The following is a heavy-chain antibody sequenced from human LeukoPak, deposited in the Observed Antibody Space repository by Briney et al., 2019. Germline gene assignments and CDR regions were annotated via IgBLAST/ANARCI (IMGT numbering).Heavy chain of an antibody. CDR1: GGSISSGDYY. J-gene: IGHJ6*03. CDR2: IYYSGST. D-gene: IGHD6-13*01. CDR3: ARRYSSNYMDV. V-gene: IGHV4-61*08. Sequence: SETLSLTCTVSGGSISSGDYYWSWIRQPPGKGLEWIGYIYYSGSTNYNPSLRSRVTISVDTSKNQFSLKLSSVTAADTAVYYCARRYSSNYMDVWGKGTTVTVSS.